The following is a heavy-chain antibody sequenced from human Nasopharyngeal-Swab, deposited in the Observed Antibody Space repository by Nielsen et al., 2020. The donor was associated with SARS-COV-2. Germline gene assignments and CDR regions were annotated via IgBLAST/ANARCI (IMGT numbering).Heavy chain of an antibody. J-gene: IGHJ6*03. D-gene: IGHD3-22*01. CDR2: IYHSGST. CDR3: ARVGTYYYDSSGHLNYYYYYYMDV. V-gene: IGHV4-4*02. Sequence: WIRQPPGKGLEWIGEIYHSGSTNYNPSLKSRVTISVDKSKNQFSLKLSSVTAADTAVYYCARVGTYYYDSSGHLNYYYYYYMDVWGKGTSVTVSS.